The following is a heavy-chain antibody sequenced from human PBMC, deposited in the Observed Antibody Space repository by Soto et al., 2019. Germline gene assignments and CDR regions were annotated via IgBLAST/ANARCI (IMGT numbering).Heavy chain of an antibody. J-gene: IGHJ4*02. CDR3: AKEYGGGTSTITSYFDY. Sequence: GGSLRLSCAVSGLTYMKYAMSWVRQAPGKGLEWVSGISGSGRSTYYADSVKGRFTISRDNSKNTLSLQMNSLRADDTAVYYCAKEYGGGTSTITSYFDYWGRGTLVTVSS. V-gene: IGHV3-23*01. CDR1: GLTYMKYA. D-gene: IGHD5-12*01. CDR2: ISGSGRST.